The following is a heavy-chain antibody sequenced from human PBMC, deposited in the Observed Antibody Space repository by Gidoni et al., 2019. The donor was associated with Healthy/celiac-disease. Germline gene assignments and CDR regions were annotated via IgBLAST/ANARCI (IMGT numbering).Heavy chain of an antibody. J-gene: IGHJ4*02. Sequence: QVQLVESGGGVVQPGMSLRLSCAASAFTFMSYAMHWVRQAPGKGLEWVAVISYDGSNKYSADSVKGRFTISRDNSKNTLYLQMNSLRAEDTAVYYCARGYCSSTSCYTALEYWGQGTLVTVSS. D-gene: IGHD2-2*02. V-gene: IGHV3-30-3*01. CDR1: AFTFMSYA. CDR3: ARGYCSSTSCYTALEY. CDR2: ISYDGSNK.